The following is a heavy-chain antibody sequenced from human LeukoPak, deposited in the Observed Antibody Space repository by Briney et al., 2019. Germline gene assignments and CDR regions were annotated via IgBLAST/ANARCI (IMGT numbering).Heavy chain of an antibody. CDR1: GGSISSYY. CDR3: AGNPYYYYGMDV. V-gene: IGHV4-59*01. D-gene: IGHD1-14*01. Sequence: PSETLSLTCTVSGGSISSYYWSWIRQPPGKGLEWIGYIYYSGSTNYNPSLKSRVTISVDTSKNQFSLKLSSVTAADTAVYYCAGNPYYYYGMDVWGQGTTVTVSS. J-gene: IGHJ6*02. CDR2: IYYSGST.